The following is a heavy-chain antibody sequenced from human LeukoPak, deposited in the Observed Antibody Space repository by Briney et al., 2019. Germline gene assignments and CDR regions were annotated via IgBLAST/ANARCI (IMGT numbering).Heavy chain of an antibody. D-gene: IGHD3-22*01. J-gene: IGHJ6*03. CDR2: FDPEDGET. V-gene: IGHV1-24*01. CDR1: GYTLTELS. Sequence: ASVTVSCKVSGYTLTELSMHWVRQAPGKGLEWMGGFDPEDGETIYAQKFQGRVTMTEDTSTDTAYMELSSLRSEDTAVYYCATGRRYYDSSGYYYYYYYYMDVWGKGTTVTVSS. CDR3: ATGRRYYDSSGYYYYYYYYMDV.